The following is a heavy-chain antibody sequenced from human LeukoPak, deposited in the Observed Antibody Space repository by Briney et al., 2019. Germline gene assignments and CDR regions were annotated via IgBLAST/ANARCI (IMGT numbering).Heavy chain of an antibody. CDR3: AKDQTPMDSGTYGFDC. J-gene: IGHJ4*02. D-gene: IGHD1-26*01. V-gene: IGHV3-23*01. CDR1: GLIFSNYG. Sequence: GGSLRLSCAASGLIFSNYGMSWVRQAPGKALEWVSAISGRGGNTYYADSVKGRFTISRDNSKNTLYLQMNSLRAEDTALYYCAKDQTPMDSGTYGFDCWGQGTLVTVSS. CDR2: ISGRGGNT.